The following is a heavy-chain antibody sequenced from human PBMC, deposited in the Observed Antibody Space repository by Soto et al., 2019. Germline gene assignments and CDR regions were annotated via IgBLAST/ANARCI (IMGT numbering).Heavy chain of an antibody. CDR3: TRDLFSYDYSGILWFDP. CDR2: IRSKGHNYAT. V-gene: IGHV3-73*01. CDR1: GFAFSGSA. J-gene: IGHJ5*02. D-gene: IGHD3-16*01. Sequence: GSLRLSCAASGFAFSGSAMYWVRQASGMGPEWVGRIRSKGHNYATEYAAPVKGRFTISRDDSKNTAYLQMNSLQTEDTAVYYCTRDLFSYDYSGILWFDPWGQGTLVTVSS.